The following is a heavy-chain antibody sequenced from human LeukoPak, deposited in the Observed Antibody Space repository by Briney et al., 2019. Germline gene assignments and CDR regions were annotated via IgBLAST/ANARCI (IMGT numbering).Heavy chain of an antibody. CDR3: ARDLLDLYYYHMDV. J-gene: IGHJ6*03. D-gene: IGHD1-1*01. CDR2: ISGPSATI. V-gene: IGHV3-11*01. CDR1: GFTFGDFY. Sequence: GGSLRLSCTASGFTFGDFYMAWIRQAPGRGLEWLSFISGPSATIYYADSVQGRFTISRDNANNSLYLHMNNLRVEGTAVYYCARDLLDLYYYHMDVWGKGTTVTVSS.